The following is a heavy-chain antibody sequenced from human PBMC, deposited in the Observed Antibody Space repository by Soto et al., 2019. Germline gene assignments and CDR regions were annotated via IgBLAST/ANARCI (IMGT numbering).Heavy chain of an antibody. CDR1: GFTFSDYY. J-gene: IGHJ6*03. Sequence: QVQLVESGGGLVKPGGSLRLSCAASGFTFSDYYMSWIRQAPGKGLEWVSYISSSGSTIYYADSVKGRFTISRDNAKNSLYLQMNSLRAEDTAVYYCARVGGYSSSWTQVRDYYYYMDVWGKGTTVTVSS. CDR2: ISSSGSTI. CDR3: ARVGGYSSSWTQVRDYYYYMDV. D-gene: IGHD6-13*01. V-gene: IGHV3-11*01.